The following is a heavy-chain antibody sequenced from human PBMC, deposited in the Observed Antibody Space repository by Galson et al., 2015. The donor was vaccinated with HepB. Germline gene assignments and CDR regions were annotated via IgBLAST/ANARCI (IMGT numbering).Heavy chain of an antibody. J-gene: IGHJ2*01. CDR3: AGYYFGSGCYLGWGKWYFDL. CDR2: IYYSGST. V-gene: IGHV4-30-4*07. D-gene: IGHD3-10*01. CDR1: GGSISSGGYS. Sequence: TLSLTCAVSGGSISSGGYSWSWIRQPPGKGLEWIGYIYYSGSTYYNPSLKSRVTISVDTSKNQFSLKLSSVTAADTAVYYCAGYYFGSGCYLGWGKWYFDLWGRGTLVTVSS.